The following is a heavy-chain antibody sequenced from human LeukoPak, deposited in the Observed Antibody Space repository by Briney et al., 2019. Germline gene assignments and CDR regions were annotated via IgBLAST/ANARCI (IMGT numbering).Heavy chain of an antibody. CDR1: GGSISSYY. V-gene: IGHV4-4*07. Sequence: SETLSLTCTVSGGSISSYYWSWIRQPAGKGLEWIGRIYTSGSTNYNPSLKSRVTMSVDTSKNQFSPKLSSVTAADTAVYYCARDQPEYQLLYWFDPWGQGTLVTVSS. CDR2: IYTSGST. CDR3: ARDQPEYQLLYWFDP. J-gene: IGHJ5*02. D-gene: IGHD2-2*01.